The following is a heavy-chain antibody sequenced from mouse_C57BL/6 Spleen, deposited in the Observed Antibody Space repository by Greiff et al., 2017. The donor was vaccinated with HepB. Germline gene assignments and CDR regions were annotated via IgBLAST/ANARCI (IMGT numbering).Heavy chain of an antibody. CDR3: ARGDYYDDDEGWCAY. Sequence: QVQLQQSGAELVRPGTSVKMSCKASGYTFTNYWIGWAKQRPGHGLEWIGDIYPGGGYTNYNEKFKGKATLTADKSSSTAYMQFSSLTSEDSAIYYGARGDYYDDDEGWCAYWGQGTLVTVSA. CDR2: IYPGGGYT. D-gene: IGHD2-4*01. CDR1: GYTFTNYW. V-gene: IGHV1-63*01. J-gene: IGHJ3*01.